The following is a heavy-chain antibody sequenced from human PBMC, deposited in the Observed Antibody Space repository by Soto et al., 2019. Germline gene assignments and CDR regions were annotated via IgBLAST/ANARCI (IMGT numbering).Heavy chain of an antibody. CDR3: ARDLDPSSYGMDV. V-gene: IGHV1-2*04. CDR1: GYTFTGYY. Sequence: ASVKVSCKASGYTFTGYYIHWVRQAPGQGLEWMGWINPNSGGTNYAQKFQGWVTMTRDTSISTAYMELSRLRSDDTAVYYCARDLDPSSYGMDVWGQGTTVTVSS. D-gene: IGHD6-6*01. J-gene: IGHJ6*02. CDR2: INPNSGGT.